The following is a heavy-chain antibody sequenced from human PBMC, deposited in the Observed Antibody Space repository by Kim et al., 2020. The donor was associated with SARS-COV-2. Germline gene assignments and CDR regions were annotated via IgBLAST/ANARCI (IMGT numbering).Heavy chain of an antibody. CDR3: ARDGAITFGGVIPGESPDY. V-gene: IGHV3-30-3*01. Sequence: GGSLRLSCAASGFTFSSYAMHWVRQAPGKGLEWVAVISYDGSNKYYADSVKGRFTISRDNSKNTLYLQMNSLRAEDTAVYYCARDGAITFGGVIPGESPDYWGQGTLVTVSS. D-gene: IGHD3-16*01. J-gene: IGHJ4*02. CDR2: ISYDGSNK. CDR1: GFTFSSYA.